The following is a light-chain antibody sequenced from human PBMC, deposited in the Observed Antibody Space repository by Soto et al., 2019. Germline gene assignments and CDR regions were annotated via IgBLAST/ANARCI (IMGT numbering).Light chain of an antibody. Sequence: QSVLTQPPSVSGAPGQRVTISCNGSSSNIGAGHDVHWYQQLPGTAPKLLIYGNGNRPSGVPERFSGSKSGTSASLAITGLQAEDEADYYCQSYDSSLSGSEVFGTGTKLTVL. V-gene: IGLV1-40*01. CDR1: SSNIGAGHD. J-gene: IGLJ1*01. CDR2: GNG. CDR3: QSYDSSLSGSEV.